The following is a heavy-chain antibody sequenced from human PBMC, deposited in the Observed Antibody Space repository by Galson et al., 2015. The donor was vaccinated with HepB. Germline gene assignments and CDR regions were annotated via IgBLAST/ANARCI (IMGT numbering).Heavy chain of an antibody. CDR2: ISWNSVAI. V-gene: IGHV3-9*01. CDR3: AKEAVFGSSFKCFDP. Sequence: SLRLSCAGSGFSFDEYAMHWVRHAPGKGLEWVSGISWNSVAIKYADSVRGRFTISRDNANNSLYLQMDSLRPEDTAFCYCAKEAVFGSSFKCFDPWGQGTLVTVSS. J-gene: IGHJ5*02. CDR1: GFSFDEYA. D-gene: IGHD6-6*01.